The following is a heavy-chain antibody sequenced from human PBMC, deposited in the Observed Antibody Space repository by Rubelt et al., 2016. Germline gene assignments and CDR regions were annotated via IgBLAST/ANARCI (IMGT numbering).Heavy chain of an antibody. Sequence: GGGLVQPGGSLRLSCAASGFSFSALWMHWVRQTPGKGLGWVSLFNTDGSATTYAESVRGRFTVSRDNAKNAVFLQMSSLRAEDTAVYYCARGFDKAYSISWSSWGQGTLVTVSS. D-gene: IGHD6-13*01. CDR1: GFSFSALW. CDR3: ARGFDKAYSISWSS. CDR2: FNTDGSAT. J-gene: IGHJ4*02. V-gene: IGHV3-74*01.